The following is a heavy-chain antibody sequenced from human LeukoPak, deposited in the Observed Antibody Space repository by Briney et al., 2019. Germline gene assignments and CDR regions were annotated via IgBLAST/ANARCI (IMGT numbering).Heavy chain of an antibody. V-gene: IGHV3-7*03. D-gene: IGHD3-22*01. CDR2: IKEDGTKR. J-gene: IGHJ4*02. CDR3: ATPLDYSGSSGYHQGGD. Sequence: GGSLRLSCVASGITFSRHWMTWVRQAPGKGLEWVANIKEDGTKRNYVDSVKGRFTISRDNAKNSLYLQMNSLRAEDTAVYYCATPLDYSGSSGYHQGGDWGQGTLVTVSS. CDR1: GITFSRHW.